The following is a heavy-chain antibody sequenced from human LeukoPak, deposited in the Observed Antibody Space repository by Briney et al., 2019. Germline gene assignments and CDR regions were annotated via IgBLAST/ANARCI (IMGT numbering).Heavy chain of an antibody. CDR3: ASASSHRIAAGGDY. D-gene: IGHD6-13*01. J-gene: IGHJ4*02. CDR1: GFTFSSYA. V-gene: IGHV3-74*01. CDR2: INSDGSSR. Sequence: GGSLRLSCAASGFTFSSYAMSWVRQAPGKGLVWVSRINSDGSSRNYADSVKGRFTISRDNAKNTLYLRMNSLRAEDTAVYYCASASSHRIAAGGDYWGQGTLVTVSS.